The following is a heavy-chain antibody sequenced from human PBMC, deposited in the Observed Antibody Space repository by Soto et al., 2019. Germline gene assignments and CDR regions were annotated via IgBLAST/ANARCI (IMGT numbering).Heavy chain of an antibody. Sequence: QAQLVQSGAEVRKPGGSVKVSCKASGYTFTHYGSSWVRQAPGQGLAWMGWISAFNGNTKYVENFQDRVTMTTDTSTNTSYLELRSLRSDDTAMHYCARVYGSGSYIAFDIWGQGTMVTVSS. CDR3: ARVYGSGSYIAFDI. V-gene: IGHV1-18*01. J-gene: IGHJ3*02. D-gene: IGHD3-10*01. CDR1: GYTFTHYG. CDR2: ISAFNGNT.